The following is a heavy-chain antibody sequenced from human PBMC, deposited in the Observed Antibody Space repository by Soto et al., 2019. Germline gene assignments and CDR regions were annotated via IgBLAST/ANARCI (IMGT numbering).Heavy chain of an antibody. Sequence: GGSLRLSCAASGFTFSSYSMNWVRQAPGKGLEWVANIKQDGSEKYYVDSVKGRFTISRDNAKNSLDLQMNSLRAEDTAVYYCVRDRGYCSGGICYSVLDYWGRGTLVTVSS. CDR2: IKQDGSEK. V-gene: IGHV3-7*01. J-gene: IGHJ4*02. D-gene: IGHD2-15*01. CDR3: VRDRGYCSGGICYSVLDY. CDR1: GFTFSSYS.